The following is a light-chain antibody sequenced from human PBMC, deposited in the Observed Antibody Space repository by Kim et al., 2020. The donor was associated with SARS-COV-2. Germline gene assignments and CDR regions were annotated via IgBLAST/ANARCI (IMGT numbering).Light chain of an antibody. V-gene: IGKV1-17*03. Sequence: DIQLTQSPSAMSASVGARVTITCRASQAINIFLAWFQQKPGEAPKRLIYSASSLQSGVPSRFSGSGSGTEFTLSISSLQPEDFATYDSLQQQTLPCTFGQGTKLEF. CDR1: QAINIF. CDR3: LQQQTLPCT. CDR2: SAS. J-gene: IGKJ2*02.